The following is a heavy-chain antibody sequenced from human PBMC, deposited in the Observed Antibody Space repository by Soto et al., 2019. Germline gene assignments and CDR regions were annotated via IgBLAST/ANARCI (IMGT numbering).Heavy chain of an antibody. V-gene: IGHV3-7*03. D-gene: IGHD6-6*01. CDR2: IKGDGSVT. Sequence: EVQLVESGGGLAKPGGSLRLSCAASGFTFSNFWMSWARQAPGKGLEWVANIKGDGSVTQYVASVEGRFTISRDNAKYSLYLQMNSLRVEDTALYYCVIPTRSVRGMGVWGQGTTVTVSS. CDR3: VIPTRSVRGMGV. J-gene: IGHJ6*02. CDR1: GFTFSNFW.